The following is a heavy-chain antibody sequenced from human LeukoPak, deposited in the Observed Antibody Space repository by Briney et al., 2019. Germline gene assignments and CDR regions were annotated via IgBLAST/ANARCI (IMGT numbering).Heavy chain of an antibody. Sequence: GGSLRLSCAASGFTSSSYSMNWVRQAPGKGLEWVSSISSSSSYIYYADSVKGRFTISRDNAKNSLYLQMNSLRAEDTAVYYCARDSPSIVVVPAAIVSYGMDVWGQGTTVTVSS. CDR1: GFTSSSYS. CDR3: ARDSPSIVVVPAAIVSYGMDV. CDR2: ISSSSSYI. J-gene: IGHJ6*02. V-gene: IGHV3-21*01. D-gene: IGHD2-2*01.